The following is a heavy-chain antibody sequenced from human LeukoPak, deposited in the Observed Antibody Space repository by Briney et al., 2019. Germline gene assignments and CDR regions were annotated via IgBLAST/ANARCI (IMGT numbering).Heavy chain of an antibody. J-gene: IGHJ4*02. CDR2: IRYDGSHK. V-gene: IGHV3-30*02. CDR3: AKIGAPSEFWTGVDY. D-gene: IGHD3/OR15-3a*01. Sequence: GGTQRLSCAASGFTFRSYCMHWVRQAPGKGREWVAFIRYDGSHKYYADSVKGRFTISRDNSKNTLYLQINSLRAEDTAVYYCAKIGAPSEFWTGVDYWGQGTLVTVSS. CDR1: GFTFRSYC.